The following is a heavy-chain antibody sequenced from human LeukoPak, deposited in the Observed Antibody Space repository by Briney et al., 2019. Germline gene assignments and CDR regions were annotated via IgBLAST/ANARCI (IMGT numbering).Heavy chain of an antibody. CDR1: GFTFSSYG. Sequence: GGSLRLSCAASGFTFSSYGMHWVRQAPGKGLEWVAVISYDGSNKYYADSVKGRFTISRDSSKNTLYLQMNSLRAEDTSVYYCAKDRLGTRDPTDVWGQGTTVTVSS. CDR2: ISYDGSNK. D-gene: IGHD3-16*01. J-gene: IGHJ6*02. V-gene: IGHV3-30*18. CDR3: AKDRLGTRDPTDV.